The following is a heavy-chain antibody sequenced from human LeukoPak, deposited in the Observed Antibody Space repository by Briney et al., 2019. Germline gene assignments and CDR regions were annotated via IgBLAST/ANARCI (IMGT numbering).Heavy chain of an antibody. CDR3: ARDQDPRLYYYMDV. Sequence: PGGSLRLSCAASGFTFSSYSMNWVRQAPGKGLEWVSSISSSSSYIYYADSVKGRFTISRDNAKNSLYLQMNSLRAEDTAVYYCARDQDPRLYYYMDVWGKGTTVTVSS. CDR1: GFTFSSYS. J-gene: IGHJ6*03. V-gene: IGHV3-21*01. CDR2: ISSSSSYI.